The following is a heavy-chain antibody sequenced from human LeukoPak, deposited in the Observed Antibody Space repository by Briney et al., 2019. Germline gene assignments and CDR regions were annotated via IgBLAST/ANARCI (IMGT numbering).Heavy chain of an antibody. J-gene: IGHJ4*02. CDR2: IKQDGSEK. CDR3: ASDDGCSGGSCYSDY. CDR1: GFTFSSYW. Sequence: GGSLRLSCAASGFTFSSYWMSWVRQAPGKGLEWVANIKQDGSEKYYVDSVKGRFTISRDNAKNSLYLQMNSLRSEDTAVYYCASDDGCSGGSCYSDYWGQGTLVTVSS. V-gene: IGHV3-7*03. D-gene: IGHD2-15*01.